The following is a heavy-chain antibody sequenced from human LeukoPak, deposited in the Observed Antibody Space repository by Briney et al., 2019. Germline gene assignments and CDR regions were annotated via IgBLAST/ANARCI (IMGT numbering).Heavy chain of an antibody. CDR1: GFIFSNYV. V-gene: IGHV3-23*01. Sequence: GGSLRLSCAASGFIFSNYVMSWVRQAPGKGLEWVSAISGSGGNTYYADFVKGRFTISRDNSKNTLYLQMNSLRAEDTAVYYCAREIPVGYFDYWGQGTLVTSPQ. CDR2: ISGSGGNT. D-gene: IGHD2-15*01. J-gene: IGHJ4*02. CDR3: AREIPVGYFDY.